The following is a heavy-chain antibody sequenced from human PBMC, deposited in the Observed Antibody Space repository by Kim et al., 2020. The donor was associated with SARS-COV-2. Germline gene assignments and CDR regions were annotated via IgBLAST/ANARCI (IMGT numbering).Heavy chain of an antibody. V-gene: IGHV4-34*01. CDR1: GGSFSGYY. Sequence: SETLSLTCAVYGGSFSGYYWSWIRQPPGKGLEWIGEINHSGSTNYNPSLKSRVTISVDTSKNQFSLKLSSVTAADTAVYYCARTVEVGPAAIFNPYYYYYMDVWGKGTTVTVSS. CDR3: ARTVEVGPAAIFNPYYYYYMDV. J-gene: IGHJ6*03. CDR2: INHSGST. D-gene: IGHD2-2*01.